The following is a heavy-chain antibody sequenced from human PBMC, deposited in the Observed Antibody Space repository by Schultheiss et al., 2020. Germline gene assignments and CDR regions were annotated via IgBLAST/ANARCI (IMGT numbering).Heavy chain of an antibody. V-gene: IGHV3-9*01. D-gene: IGHD1-7*01. Sequence: GGSLRLSCAASGFTFDDYAMHWVRQAPGKGLEWVSGISWNSGSIGYADSVKGRFTISRDNAKNSLYLQMNSLRAEDTALYYCAKDITAFELLDAFDIWGQGTMVTVSS. CDR2: ISWNSGSI. J-gene: IGHJ3*02. CDR1: GFTFDDYA. CDR3: AKDITAFELLDAFDI.